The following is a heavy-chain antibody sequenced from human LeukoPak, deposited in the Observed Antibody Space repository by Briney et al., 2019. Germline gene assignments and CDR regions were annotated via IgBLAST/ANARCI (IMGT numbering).Heavy chain of an antibody. V-gene: IGHV3-48*01. Sequence: GGSLRLSCAASGFTLSTYSMNSVRQAPGKGLEWVSYISTSSSTIYYADSVKGRFTISRDNGKNSLYLQMNSLRAEDTAVYYCARGPLYGVFLQYFDYWGQGTLVTVSS. CDR1: GFTLSTYS. J-gene: IGHJ4*02. D-gene: IGHD2-8*01. CDR3: ARGPLYGVFLQYFDY. CDR2: ISTSSSTI.